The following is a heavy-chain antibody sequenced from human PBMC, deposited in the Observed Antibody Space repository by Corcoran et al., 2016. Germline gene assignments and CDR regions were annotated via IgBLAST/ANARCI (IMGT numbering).Heavy chain of an antibody. D-gene: IGHD4-17*01. CDR1: GFTFSNAW. CDR3: ATEDDGDYPTDD. J-gene: IGHJ4*02. Sequence: EVQLVESGGGLVKPGGSLRLSCAASGFTFSNAWMNWVRQAPGKGLEWVGRIKSKTDGGTTDYAAPVKGRFTITREDSKNTLYLQMYSLKTADTAVYYCATEDDGDYPTDDWGQGTLVTVSS. V-gene: IGHV3-15*07. CDR2: IKSKTDGGTT.